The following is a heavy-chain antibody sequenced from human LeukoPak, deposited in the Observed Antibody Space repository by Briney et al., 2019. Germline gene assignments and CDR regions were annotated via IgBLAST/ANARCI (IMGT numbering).Heavy chain of an antibody. J-gene: IGHJ6*02. V-gene: IGHV4-59*12. CDR3: ATNSKYYYYYGMDV. CDR1: GGSMNSYY. Sequence: SETLSLTCTVSGGSMNSYYWNWVRQPPGRALEWIGYIHSSGSTDYNPSLKSRVTISVDTSKNQFSLKLSSVTAADTAVYYCATNSKYYYYYGMDVWGQGTTVTVSS. D-gene: IGHD4-23*01. CDR2: IHSSGST.